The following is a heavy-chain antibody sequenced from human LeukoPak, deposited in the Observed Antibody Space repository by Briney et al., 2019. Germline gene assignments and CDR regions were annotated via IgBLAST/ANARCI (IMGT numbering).Heavy chain of an antibody. CDR1: GGSISSGSYY. D-gene: IGHD1-7*01. Sequence: SQTLSLTCTVSGGSISSGSYYWSWIRQPAGKGLEWIGRIYTSGSTNYNPSLKSRVTISVDTSKNQFSLKLSSVTAADTAVYYCARGKGNWNYGYWGQGTLVTVSS. V-gene: IGHV4-61*02. CDR2: IYTSGST. J-gene: IGHJ4*02. CDR3: ARGKGNWNYGY.